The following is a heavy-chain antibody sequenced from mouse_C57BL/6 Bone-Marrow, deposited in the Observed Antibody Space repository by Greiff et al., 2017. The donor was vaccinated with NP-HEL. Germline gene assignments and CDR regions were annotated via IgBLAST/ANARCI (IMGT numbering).Heavy chain of an antibody. CDR2: IDPSDSYT. D-gene: IGHD1-1*01. V-gene: IGHV1-50*01. J-gene: IGHJ4*01. CDR1: GYTFTSYW. Sequence: QVQLQQPGAELVKPGASVKLSCKASGYTFTSYWMQWVKQRPGQGLEWIGEIDPSDSYTNYNQKFKGKATLTVDTSSSTAYMQLSSLTSEDSAVYYCAREVYYGSSRYYAMDYWGQGTSVTVSS. CDR3: AREVYYGSSRYYAMDY.